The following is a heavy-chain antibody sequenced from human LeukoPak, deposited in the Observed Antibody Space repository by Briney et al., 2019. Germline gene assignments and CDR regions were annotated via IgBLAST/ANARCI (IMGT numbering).Heavy chain of an antibody. J-gene: IGHJ4*02. Sequence: ASVKVSCKASGGTFSTYAISWVRRAPGQGLEWMGGIIPIFGTANYAQKFQGRVTITADKSTSTAYMELSSLRSEDTAVYYCARGGTIFGVVISRGTTFDYWGQGTLVTVSS. D-gene: IGHD3-3*01. CDR2: IIPIFGTA. V-gene: IGHV1-69*06. CDR3: ARGGTIFGVVISRGTTFDY. CDR1: GGTFSTYA.